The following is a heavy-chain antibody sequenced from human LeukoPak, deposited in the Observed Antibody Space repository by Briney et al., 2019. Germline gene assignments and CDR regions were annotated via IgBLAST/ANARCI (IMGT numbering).Heavy chain of an antibody. D-gene: IGHD4-23*01. V-gene: IGHV4-38-2*02. Sequence: SETLSLTCTVSGYSISSGYYWGWIRQPPGKGLEWIGSIYHSGSTYYNPSLKSRVTISVDTSKNQFSLKLSSVTAADTAMYYCARAVGTSRNFFDYWGQGTLVTVSS. CDR1: GYSISSGYY. J-gene: IGHJ4*02. CDR2: IYHSGST. CDR3: ARAVGTSRNFFDY.